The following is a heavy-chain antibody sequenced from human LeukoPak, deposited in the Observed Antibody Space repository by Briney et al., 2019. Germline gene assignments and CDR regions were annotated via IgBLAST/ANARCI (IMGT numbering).Heavy chain of an antibody. Sequence: SETLSLTCTVSGCSISSSRYYWGWIRQPPGKGLEWIGSIYYSGSTYFNPSLKSRVTISVDTSKNKFSRKLSSVTAADTAVYYCARRDSSGWYDAFDIWGQGTMVTVSS. CDR1: GCSISSSRYY. CDR2: IYYSGST. J-gene: IGHJ3*02. CDR3: ARRDSSGWYDAFDI. D-gene: IGHD6-19*01. V-gene: IGHV4-39*01.